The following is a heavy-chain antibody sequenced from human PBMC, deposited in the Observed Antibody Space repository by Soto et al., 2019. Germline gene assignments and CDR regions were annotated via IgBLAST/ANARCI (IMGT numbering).Heavy chain of an antibody. CDR1: GYTFTVYY. D-gene: IGHD3-10*01. Sequence: ASVKVSCKASGYTFTVYYMHWVLQAPGQGLEWMGWINPNSGGTNYAQKFQGWVTMTRDTSISTAYMELSRLRSDDTAVYYCAKGEEITMIRAHYMDVWLKGTTVPVS. CDR2: INPNSGGT. V-gene: IGHV1-2*04. J-gene: IGHJ6*03. CDR3: AKGEEITMIRAHYMDV.